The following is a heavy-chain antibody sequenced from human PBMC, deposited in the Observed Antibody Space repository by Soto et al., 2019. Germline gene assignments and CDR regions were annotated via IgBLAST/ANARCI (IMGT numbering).Heavy chain of an antibody. CDR3: ATGNPYCRGGSCYGYYGMDV. CDR2: FDPEDGET. J-gene: IGHJ6*02. V-gene: IGHV1-24*01. D-gene: IGHD2-15*01. Sequence: GASVKVSCKVSGYTLTELSMHWVRQAPGKGLEWMGGFDPEDGETIYAQKFQGRVTMAEDTSTDTAYMELSSLRSEDTAVYYCATGNPYCRGGSCYGYYGMDVWGQGNTVTVS. CDR1: GYTLTELS.